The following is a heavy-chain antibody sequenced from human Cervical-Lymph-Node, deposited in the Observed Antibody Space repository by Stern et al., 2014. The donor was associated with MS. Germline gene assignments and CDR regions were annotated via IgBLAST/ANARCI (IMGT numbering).Heavy chain of an antibody. Sequence: VQLGQSGGDLVQPGGSLRLSCAASGFTFSDYWMHWVRQAPGKGLVWVSRTSGDGRTTNYADSVKGRFTISRDNARNTVYLQMNSLRAEDTAVYYCARDIRDFNYWGQGTLVTVSS. J-gene: IGHJ4*02. CDR1: GFTFSDYW. CDR3: ARDIRDFNY. V-gene: IGHV3-74*01. CDR2: TSGDGRTT.